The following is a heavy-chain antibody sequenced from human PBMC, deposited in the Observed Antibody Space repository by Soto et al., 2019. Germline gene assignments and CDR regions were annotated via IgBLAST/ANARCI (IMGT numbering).Heavy chain of an antibody. CDR1: GVSISSGNW. CDR2: IFHDGTA. J-gene: IGHJ2*01. D-gene: IGHD3-16*02. Sequence: PSETLSLTCAVSGVSISSGNWWTWVRQTPQRGLEYIGEIFHDGTANYYPSFERRVAISVDTSKNQFSLKLSSVTAADTAVYYCARVGSGYDYVWGSYRPYWYFDLWGRGTLVTVSS. V-gene: IGHV4-4*02. CDR3: ARVGSGYDYVWGSYRPYWYFDL.